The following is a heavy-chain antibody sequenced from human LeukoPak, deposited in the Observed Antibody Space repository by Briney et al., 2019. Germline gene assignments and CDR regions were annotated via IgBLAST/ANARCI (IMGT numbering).Heavy chain of an antibody. V-gene: IGHV3-21*01. CDR1: GFTLTNFG. J-gene: IGHJ4*02. D-gene: IGHD2-21*02. Sequence: GGSLRLSCAASGFTLTNFGMDWVRQAPGKGLEWVSSVSASSSYIYYADSVKGRFTISRDNAQNSLYLQMNSLRAEDTAVYYCVRDGDDFNFDYWGQGNLVTVSS. CDR2: VSASSSYI. CDR3: VRDGDDFNFDY.